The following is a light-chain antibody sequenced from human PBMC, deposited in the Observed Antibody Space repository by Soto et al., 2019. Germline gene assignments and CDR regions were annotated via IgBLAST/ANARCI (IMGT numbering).Light chain of an antibody. J-gene: IGKJ3*01. V-gene: IGKV1-39*01. CDR1: QSISSY. CDR2: AAS. Sequence: DTQMTQSPSSLSASVGDRVTITCRASQSISSYLNWYQQKPGKAPKLLIYAASSLQSGVPSRFSGSGSGTDFTLTISSLQPEDFATYYCQQSYSTPATFGPGT. CDR3: QQSYSTPAT.